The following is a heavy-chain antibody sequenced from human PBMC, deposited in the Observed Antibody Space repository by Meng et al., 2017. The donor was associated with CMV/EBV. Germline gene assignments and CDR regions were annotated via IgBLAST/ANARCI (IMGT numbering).Heavy chain of an antibody. J-gene: IGHJ6*02. CDR2: INPSGGST. CDR1: GYTFTSYY. D-gene: IGHD3-3*01. CDR3: ARIGYYTIFGNYYGMDV. Sequence: ASVKVSCKASGYTFTSYYMHWVRQAPGQGLEWMGIINPSGGSTSDAQKFQGRVTMTRDTSTSTVYMELSSLRSEDTAVYYCARIGYYTIFGNYYGMDVWGQGTTVTVSS. V-gene: IGHV1-46*01.